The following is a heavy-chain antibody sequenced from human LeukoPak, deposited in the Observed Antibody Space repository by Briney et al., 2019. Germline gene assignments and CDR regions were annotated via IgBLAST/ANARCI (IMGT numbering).Heavy chain of an antibody. CDR3: ARSSEYCSSTSCYSGEFDY. J-gene: IGHJ4*02. CDR1: GGSISSGGYY. V-gene: IGHV4-31*03. Sequence: SETLSLTCTVSGGSISSGGYYWSWIRQHPGKGLEWIGYIYYSGSTYYNPSLKSRVTISVDTSKNQFSLKLSSVTAADTAVFYCARSSEYCSSTSCYSGEFDYWGQGTLVTVSS. D-gene: IGHD2-2*01. CDR2: IYYSGST.